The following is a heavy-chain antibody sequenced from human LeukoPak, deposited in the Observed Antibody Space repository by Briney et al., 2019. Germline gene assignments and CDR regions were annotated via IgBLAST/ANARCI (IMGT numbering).Heavy chain of an antibody. CDR1: GYTFTSYA. J-gene: IGHJ3*02. CDR3: ARGEGVRDYVWGSYRDDAFDI. D-gene: IGHD3-16*02. CDR2: INAGNGNT. Sequence: GASVKVSCKASGYTFTSYAMHWVRQAPGQRLEWMGWINAGNGNTKYSQKFQGRVTITRDTSASTAYMELSSLRSEDTAVYYCARGEGVRDYVWGSYRDDAFDIWGQGTMVTVSS. V-gene: IGHV1-3*01.